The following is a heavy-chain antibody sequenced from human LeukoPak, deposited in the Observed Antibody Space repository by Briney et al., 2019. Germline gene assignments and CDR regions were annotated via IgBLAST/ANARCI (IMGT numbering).Heavy chain of an antibody. J-gene: IGHJ4*02. CDR2: VSGSDGST. V-gene: IGHV3-23*01. CDR1: GFTFSSSA. D-gene: IGHD2-15*01. CDR3: AKVPYCSGGSCSGNYFDY. Sequence: GGSLRLSCEASGFTFSSSAMSWVRQAPGRGLEWVSTVSGSDGSTYYADSVKGRFTISRDNSKNTLYLQMNSLRAEDTAVYYCAKVPYCSGGSCSGNYFDYWGQGTLVTVSS.